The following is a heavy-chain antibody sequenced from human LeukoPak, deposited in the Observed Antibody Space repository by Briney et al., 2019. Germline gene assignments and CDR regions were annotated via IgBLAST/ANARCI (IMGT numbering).Heavy chain of an antibody. D-gene: IGHD6-19*01. V-gene: IGHV5-51*01. Sequence: GDSLKISCKGSGYSFTSYWIGWVRQMPGKGLEWMGIVYPGDSDTRYSPSFQGQVTISADKSISTAYLQWSSLKASDTAMYYCARTRDSSGFDAFDIWGQGTMVTVSS. CDR3: ARTRDSSGFDAFDI. J-gene: IGHJ3*02. CDR2: VYPGDSDT. CDR1: GYSFTSYW.